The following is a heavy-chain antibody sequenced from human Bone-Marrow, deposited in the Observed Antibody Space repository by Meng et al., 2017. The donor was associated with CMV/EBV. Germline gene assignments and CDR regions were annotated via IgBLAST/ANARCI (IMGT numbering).Heavy chain of an antibody. D-gene: IGHD6-13*01. Sequence: SETLSLTCTVSGGSISPYYWTWIRQPPGKGLEWIGYIYYSGSTNYNPSLKSRVTISVDTSKNQFSLKLSSVTAADTAVYYCARGGIAAAFYNWFDPWGQGTLVTVSS. CDR1: GGSISPYY. J-gene: IGHJ5*02. CDR3: ARGGIAAAFYNWFDP. V-gene: IGHV4-59*01. CDR2: IYYSGST.